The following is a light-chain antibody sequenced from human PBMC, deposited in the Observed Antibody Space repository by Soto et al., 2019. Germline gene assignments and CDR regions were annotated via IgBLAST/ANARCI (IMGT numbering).Light chain of an antibody. Sequence: EIVLTQSPGTLSLSPGERATLSCRASQSFICSYLAWYQQKPGQAPRRLIYGASSRATGIPDRFSGSGSGTDFTLTISRLEPEDFAVYYCQQYGSSPPITFGQGTRLEI. CDR2: GAS. CDR1: QSFICSY. J-gene: IGKJ5*01. V-gene: IGKV3-20*01. CDR3: QQYGSSPPIT.